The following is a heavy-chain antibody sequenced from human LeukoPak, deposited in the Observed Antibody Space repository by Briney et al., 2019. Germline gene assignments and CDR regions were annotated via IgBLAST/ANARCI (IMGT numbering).Heavy chain of an antibody. D-gene: IGHD3-16*01. Sequence: GGSLRLSCAASGFTVSDFYMSWVRQAPGKGLEWVSLIYVSGDTYYTDSVKGRFTISRDTSENTLYLQMNSLRVEDTAVYYCARDRLQYFDYWGQGALVTVSS. CDR2: IYVSGDT. CDR1: GFTVSDFY. CDR3: ARDRLQYFDY. J-gene: IGHJ4*02. V-gene: IGHV3-53*01.